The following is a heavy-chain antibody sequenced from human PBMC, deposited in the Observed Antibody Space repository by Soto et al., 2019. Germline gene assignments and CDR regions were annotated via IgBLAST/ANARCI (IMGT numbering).Heavy chain of an antibody. J-gene: IGHJ4*02. CDR3: AKEAWVYEYSNYVLPYFVPLDY. CDR1: GFTFSNYA. Sequence: GGSLRLSCVAYGFTFSNYAMSWVRQAPGKGLEWVSAISGSGGSTYYADSVKGRVTISRDNSKNTLYLQMNSLRAEDTALYYCAKEAWVYEYSNYVLPYFVPLDYWGQGTLVTVSS. D-gene: IGHD4-4*01. V-gene: IGHV3-23*01. CDR2: ISGSGGST.